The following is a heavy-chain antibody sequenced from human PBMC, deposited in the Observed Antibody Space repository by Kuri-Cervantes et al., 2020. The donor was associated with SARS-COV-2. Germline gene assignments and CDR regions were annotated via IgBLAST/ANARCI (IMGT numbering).Heavy chain of an antibody. CDR3: ARHIRVLTTIHLDY. D-gene: IGHD4-17*01. CDR1: GYTFTNYG. V-gene: IGHV1-18*01. Sequence: ASVKVSCKASGYTFTNYGISWVRQAPGQGLEWMGWISAYNGNTNYAQKLQSRVTMTTDTSTNTAYMELRSLRSDDTAVYYCARHIRVLTTIHLDYWGQGTTVTVSS. CDR2: ISAYNGNT. J-gene: IGHJ4*03.